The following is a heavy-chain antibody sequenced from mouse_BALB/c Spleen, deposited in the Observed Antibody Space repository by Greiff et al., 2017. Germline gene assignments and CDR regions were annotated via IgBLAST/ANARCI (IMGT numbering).Heavy chain of an antibody. D-gene: IGHD2-3*01. V-gene: IGHV5-9-3*01. CDR2: ISSGGSYT. J-gene: IGHJ3*01. CDR1: GFTFSSYA. Sequence: EVHLVESGGGLVKPGGSLKLSCAASGFTFSSYAMSWVRQTPEKRLEWVATISSGGSYTYYPDSVKGRFTISRDNAKNTLYLQMSSLRSEDTAMYYCARPYDGYIAYWGQGTLVTVSA. CDR3: ARPYDGYIAY.